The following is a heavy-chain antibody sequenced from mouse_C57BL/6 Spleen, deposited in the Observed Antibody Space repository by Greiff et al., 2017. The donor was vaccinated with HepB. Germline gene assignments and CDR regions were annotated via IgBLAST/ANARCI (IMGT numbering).Heavy chain of an antibody. CDR2: INPSDSDT. V-gene: IGHV1-74*01. Sequence: QVQLQQPGAELVKPGASVKVSCKASGYTFTSYWMHWVKQRPGQGLEWIGRINPSDSDTNYNQKFKGKATLTVDKSSSTAYMQLSSLTSEDSAVYDCATGYYGSSFNWYFDVWGTGTTVTVSS. CDR3: ATGYYGSSFNWYFDV. CDR1: GYTFTSYW. D-gene: IGHD1-1*01. J-gene: IGHJ1*03.